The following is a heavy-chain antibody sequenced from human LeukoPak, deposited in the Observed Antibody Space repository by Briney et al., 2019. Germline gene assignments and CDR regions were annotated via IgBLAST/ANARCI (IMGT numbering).Heavy chain of an antibody. CDR2: ISSSSSTI. J-gene: IGHJ5*02. CDR3: AREYYDSSGYYGGDWFDP. CDR1: GFTFSSYS. Sequence: PGGSLRLSCAASGFTFSSYSMNWVRQAPGKGLEWVSYISSSSSTIYYADSVKGRFTISRDNAKNSLYLQMNSLRAEDTAVYYCAREYYDSSGYYGGDWFDPWGQGTLVTVSS. V-gene: IGHV3-48*01. D-gene: IGHD3-22*01.